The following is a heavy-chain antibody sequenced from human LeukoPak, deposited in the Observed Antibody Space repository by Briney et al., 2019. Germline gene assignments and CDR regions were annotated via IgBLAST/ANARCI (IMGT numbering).Heavy chain of an antibody. D-gene: IGHD1-26*01. CDR1: GGSISSYY. V-gene: IGHV4-59*01. CDR2: IYYSGSA. CDR3: ARSMGAMGGYFDY. J-gene: IGHJ4*02. Sequence: SETLSLTCTVSGGSISSYYWSWIRQPPGKGLEWIGYIYYSGSANYNPSLKSRVTISVDTSKNQFSLKLSSVTAADTAVYYCARSMGAMGGYFDYWGQGTLVTVSS.